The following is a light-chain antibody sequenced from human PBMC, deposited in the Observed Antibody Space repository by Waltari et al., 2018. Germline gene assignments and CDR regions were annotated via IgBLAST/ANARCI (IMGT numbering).Light chain of an antibody. CDR1: QSISSTY. V-gene: IGKV3-20*01. CDR3: QQYGTARA. CDR2: GAS. J-gene: IGKJ1*01. Sequence: ETVLTQSPGPLSLSPGDRATLSCRASQSISSTYFAWYQQKPGPPPRLLIFGASSRATGTPDRFSGSGSGTYFTLTISRLEPEDFAVYYCQQYGTARAFGQGTKVEI.